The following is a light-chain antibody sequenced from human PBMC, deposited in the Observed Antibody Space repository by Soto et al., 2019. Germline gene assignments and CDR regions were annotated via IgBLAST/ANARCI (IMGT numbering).Light chain of an antibody. Sequence: EIVLTQSPGTLSLSPGERATLSCRASQTIASRYLAWYQHQPGQAPRLLIYRTFASAPCIPDRFSGGGSGAALTLTISRLEGEDFAVYYCQQYETSPPTFGQGTRLDIK. V-gene: IGKV3-20*01. CDR2: RTF. CDR1: QTIASRY. CDR3: QQYETSPPT. J-gene: IGKJ5*01.